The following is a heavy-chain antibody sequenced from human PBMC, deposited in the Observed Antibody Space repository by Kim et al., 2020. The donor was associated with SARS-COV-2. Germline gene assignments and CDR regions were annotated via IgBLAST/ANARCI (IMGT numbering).Heavy chain of an antibody. Sequence: GSTKYNPAHKSRVSISVDTSKNQFSLKLNSLITADTAVYFCATGAGWLVDYWGQGTLITVSP. D-gene: IGHD6-19*01. CDR2: GST. CDR3: ATGAGWLVDY. V-gene: IGHV4-59*09. J-gene: IGHJ4*02.